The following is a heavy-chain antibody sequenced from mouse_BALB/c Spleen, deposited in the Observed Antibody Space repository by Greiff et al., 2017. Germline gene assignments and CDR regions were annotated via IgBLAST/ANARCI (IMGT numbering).Heavy chain of an antibody. CDR3: ARITGLDY. CDR2: INSNGGST. J-gene: IGHJ2*01. CDR1: GFTFSSYG. Sequence: EVKLVESGGGLVQPGGSLKLSCAASGFTFSSYGMSWVRQTPDKRLELVATINSNGGSTYYPDSVKGRCTISRDNAKNTLYLQMSSLKSEDTAMYYCARITGLDYWGQGTTLTVSS. D-gene: IGHD1-1*01. V-gene: IGHV5-6-3*01.